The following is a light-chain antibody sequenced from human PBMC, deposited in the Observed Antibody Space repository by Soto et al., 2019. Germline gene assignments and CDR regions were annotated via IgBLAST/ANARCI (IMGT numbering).Light chain of an antibody. CDR1: QSITTW. V-gene: IGKV1-5*01. J-gene: IGKJ1*01. CDR3: QQYTSYPWT. Sequence: DIQMSQSPSTVSAYVGDSVXXXXXASQSITTWLAWYQQRPGKAPKLLIYDVSSLQSGVPSRFSGSGSGTEFTLTISSLQPDDFATYYCQQYTSYPWTFGQGTKVDIK. CDR2: DVS.